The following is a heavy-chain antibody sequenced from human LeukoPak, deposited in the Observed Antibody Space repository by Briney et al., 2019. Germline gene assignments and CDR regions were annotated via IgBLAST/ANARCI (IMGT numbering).Heavy chain of an antibody. D-gene: IGHD3-10*02. V-gene: IGHV3-48*03. Sequence: GGSLRLSCAASRFTSSSYEMNWVRQAPGEGLEWVSYISSSGSTIYYADSVKGRFTISRDNAKNSLYLQMNSLRAEDTAVYYCAELGITMIGGVWGKGTTVTISS. J-gene: IGHJ6*04. CDR3: AELGITMIGGV. CDR2: ISSSGSTI. CDR1: RFTSSSYE.